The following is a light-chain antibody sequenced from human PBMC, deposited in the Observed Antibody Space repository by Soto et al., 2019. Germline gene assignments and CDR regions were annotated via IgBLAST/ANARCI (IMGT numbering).Light chain of an antibody. CDR3: SSYAGSTKGV. CDR2: GVN. J-gene: IGLJ3*02. CDR1: STDIGRYDF. Sequence: QSALTQPPSASGSPGQSVTISCTGTSTDIGRYDFVSWYQQRPGKAPKLMIYGVNKRPSGVPERFSGSKSGNTASLTVSGLQAEDEADYYCSSYAGSTKGVFGGGTKLTVL. V-gene: IGLV2-8*01.